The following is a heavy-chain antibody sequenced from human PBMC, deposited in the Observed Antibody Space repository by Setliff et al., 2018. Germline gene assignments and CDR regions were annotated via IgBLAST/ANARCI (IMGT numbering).Heavy chain of an antibody. CDR1: GGSISSGGYY. Sequence: SETLSLTCTVSGGSISSGGYYWSWVRQPPGKGLEWIGYIYFSGSTDYNPSLKSRVTISVDTSKNQFSLNLSSVTAADTAVYSCARGYHYYYMDVWGKGTTVTVSS. V-gene: IGHV4-61*08. D-gene: IGHD3-16*02. CDR2: IYFSGST. CDR3: ARGYHYYYMDV. J-gene: IGHJ6*03.